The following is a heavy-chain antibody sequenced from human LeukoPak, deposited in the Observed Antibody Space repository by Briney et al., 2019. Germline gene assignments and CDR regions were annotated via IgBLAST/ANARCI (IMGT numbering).Heavy chain of an antibody. CDR2: IIPILGIA. V-gene: IGHV1-69*04. CDR3: ASEKDYYDSSGYYYLPY. J-gene: IGHJ4*02. Sequence: ASVKVSCKASGGTFSSYAIRWVRQAPGQALEWMGRIIPILGIANYTQKFQGRVTSPANKSTSTAYMELSSRRSEDTAVYYCASEKDYYDSSGYYYLPYWGQGTLVTVSS. CDR1: GGTFSSYA. D-gene: IGHD3-22*01.